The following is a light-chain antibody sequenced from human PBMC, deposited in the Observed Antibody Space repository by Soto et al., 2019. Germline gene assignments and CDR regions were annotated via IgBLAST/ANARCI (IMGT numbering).Light chain of an antibody. V-gene: IGLV1-44*01. J-gene: IGLJ2*01. Sequence: QSVLTQPPSASETPGQRVIISCSGSSSNIGSNTVNWYQQLPGTAPKLLIYSHNQRPSGVPDRFSGSKSGTSASLAISGLQSEDEADYYCAAWDDSLNGVVFGGGTQLTVL. CDR2: SHN. CDR3: AAWDDSLNGVV. CDR1: SSNIGSNT.